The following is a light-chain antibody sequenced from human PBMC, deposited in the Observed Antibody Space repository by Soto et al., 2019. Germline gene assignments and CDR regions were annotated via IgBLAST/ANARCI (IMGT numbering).Light chain of an antibody. CDR3: QQYGSSPK. CDR2: GAS. V-gene: IGKV3-20*01. Sequence: EIVLAQSPGSLSLSPGERATRSCRASQSVSSSYLSWYQQKPGHAPRLLIYGASSRATGIPDRFSGSGSGTDFTLTISRLEPEDFAVYYCQQYGSSPKFGQGTKVDIK. CDR1: QSVSSSY. J-gene: IGKJ1*01.